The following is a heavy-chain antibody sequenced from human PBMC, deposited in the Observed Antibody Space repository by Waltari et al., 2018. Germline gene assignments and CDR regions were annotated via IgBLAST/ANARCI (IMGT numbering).Heavy chain of an antibody. J-gene: IGHJ4*02. CDR2: IYHSGST. V-gene: IGHV4-38-2*02. Sequence: QVQLQESGPGLVKPSETLSLTCAVSGYSISSGYDWGWIRQPPGKGLEWIGSIYHSGSTYYNPSLKSRVTISVDTSKNQFSLKLSSVTAADTAVYYCARDSRSHSYGTRPFDYWGQGTLVTVSS. D-gene: IGHD5-18*01. CDR3: ARDSRSHSYGTRPFDY. CDR1: GYSISSGYD.